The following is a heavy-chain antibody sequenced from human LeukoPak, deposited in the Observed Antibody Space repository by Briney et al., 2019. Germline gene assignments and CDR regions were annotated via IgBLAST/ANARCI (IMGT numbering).Heavy chain of an antibody. J-gene: IGHJ4*02. CDR1: GGSISSYY. V-gene: IGHV4-59*01. Sequence: SETLSLTCTVSGGSISSYYWSWIRQPPGKGLEWIGYIYYSGSTNYNPSLKSRVTISADTSKNQFSLKLSSVTAADTAVYYCARWALTGDFDYWGQGTLVTVSS. D-gene: IGHD7-27*01. CDR3: ARWALTGDFDY. CDR2: IYYSGST.